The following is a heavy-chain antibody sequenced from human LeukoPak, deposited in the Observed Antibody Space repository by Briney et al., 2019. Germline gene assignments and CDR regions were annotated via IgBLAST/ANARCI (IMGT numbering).Heavy chain of an antibody. Sequence: SGGSLRLSCAASGFTFSSYEMNWVRQAPGKGLEWVSYISSSSSTIYYADSVKGRFTISRDNAKNSLYLQMNSLRAEDTAVYYCARDGRRYGDYDVGFDYWGQGTLVTVSS. CDR1: GFTFSSYE. J-gene: IGHJ4*02. CDR3: ARDGRRYGDYDVGFDY. CDR2: ISSSSSTI. V-gene: IGHV3-48*01. D-gene: IGHD4-17*01.